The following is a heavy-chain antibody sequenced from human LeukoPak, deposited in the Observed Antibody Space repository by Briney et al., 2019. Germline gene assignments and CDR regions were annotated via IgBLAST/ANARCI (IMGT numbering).Heavy chain of an antibody. J-gene: IGHJ4*02. CDR2: LLYDGSSK. D-gene: IGHD1-26*01. CDR1: GFTLSSNA. Sequence: PGRSLRLSCAGSGFTLSSNAMHWVRQAPGKGLEWVAVLLYDGSSKYYADSVKGRFTISRDNSKNTLYLQMNSLRAEDTAVYYCAKAGSHSYFEHWGQGTLVTVSS. V-gene: IGHV3-30-3*01. CDR3: AKAGSHSYFEH.